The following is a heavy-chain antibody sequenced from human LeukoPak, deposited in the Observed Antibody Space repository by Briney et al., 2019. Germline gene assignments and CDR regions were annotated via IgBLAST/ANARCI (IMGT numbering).Heavy chain of an antibody. V-gene: IGHV4-39*01. CDR2: IYYSGST. J-gene: IGHJ4*02. D-gene: IGHD7-27*01. CDR3: ARQGWGYDY. Sequence: SETLSLTCTVSGGSISSSGYYWGWIRQPPGKGLEWIGSIYYSGSTYYNPSLKSRVTISVDTSKNQFSLKLSSVTAADTAVYYCARQGWGYDYWGQGTLVTVSS. CDR1: GGSISSSGYY.